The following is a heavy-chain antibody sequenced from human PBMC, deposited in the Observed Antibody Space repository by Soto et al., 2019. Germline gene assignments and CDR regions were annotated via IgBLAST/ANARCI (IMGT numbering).Heavy chain of an antibody. CDR2: IIPIFGTA. Sequence: SVKVSCKASGGTFSRYSISWVRQAPGQGLEWMGGIIPIFGTANYAQKFQGRVTITADESTSTAYMELSSLRSEDTAVYYCARGVDSSGYTTPFDYWGQGTLVTVSS. CDR1: GGTFSRYS. CDR3: ARGVDSSGYTTPFDY. V-gene: IGHV1-69*13. J-gene: IGHJ4*02. D-gene: IGHD3-22*01.